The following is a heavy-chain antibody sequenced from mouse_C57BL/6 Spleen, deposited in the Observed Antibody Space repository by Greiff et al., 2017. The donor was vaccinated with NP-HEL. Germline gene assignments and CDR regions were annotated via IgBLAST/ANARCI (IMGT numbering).Heavy chain of an antibody. CDR1: GYTFTDYY. D-gene: IGHD1-1*01. CDR2: INPNNGGT. J-gene: IGHJ4*01. CDR3: ARPHYYGSNYAMDY. Sequence: EVQLQQSGPELVKPGASVKISCKASGYTFTDYYMNWVKQSHGKSLEWIGDINPNNGGTSYNQKFKGKATLTVDKSSSTAYMELRSLTSEDSAVYYCARPHYYGSNYAMDYWGQGTSVTVSS. V-gene: IGHV1-26*01.